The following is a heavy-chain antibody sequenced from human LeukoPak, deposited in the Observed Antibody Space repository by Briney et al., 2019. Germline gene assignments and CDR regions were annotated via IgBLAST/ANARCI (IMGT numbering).Heavy chain of an antibody. V-gene: IGHV3-15*05. Sequence: GGSLRLSRAASGFTFSNAWMTWVRQAPGKGLEWVGRIYRNADGGTTDYAAPLKGRFTISRDDSKNTLYLQMNSLKTEDTAVYYCTTDSYCSTTTCYASSNYYYGLDAWGQGTSVTVSS. CDR3: TTDSYCSTTTCYASSNYYYGLDA. D-gene: IGHD2-2*01. CDR1: GFTFSNAW. J-gene: IGHJ6*02. CDR2: IYRNADGGTT.